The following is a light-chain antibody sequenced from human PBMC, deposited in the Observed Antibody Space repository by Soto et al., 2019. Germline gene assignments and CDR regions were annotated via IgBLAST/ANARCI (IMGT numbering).Light chain of an antibody. CDR3: QQYNNWPLLT. Sequence: EIIVTQSPATLSVSPGERATLSCRASQSVNNHLAWYQQKPGQAPRLLIYGASTRATGIPARFGGSGYGTEFTLTISSLQSEDFAIYYCQQYNNWPLLTFGGGTKVEIK. J-gene: IGKJ4*01. V-gene: IGKV3-15*01. CDR2: GAS. CDR1: QSVNNH.